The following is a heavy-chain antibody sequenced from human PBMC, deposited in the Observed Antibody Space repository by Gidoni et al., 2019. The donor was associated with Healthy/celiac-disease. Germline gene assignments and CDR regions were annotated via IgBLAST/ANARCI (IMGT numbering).Heavy chain of an antibody. CDR1: GYTFTSYY. V-gene: IGHV1-46*01. CDR3: ARGELLWFGELLSLGGRGGYYFDY. CDR2: INPSGGST. J-gene: IGHJ4*02. D-gene: IGHD3-10*01. Sequence: QVQLVQSGAEVKKPGASVKVSCKASGYTFTSYYMHWVRQAPGQGLEWMGIINPSGGSTSYAQKFQGRVTMTRDTSTSTVYMELSSLRSEDTAVYYCARGELLWFGELLSLGGRGGYYFDYWGQGTLVTVSS.